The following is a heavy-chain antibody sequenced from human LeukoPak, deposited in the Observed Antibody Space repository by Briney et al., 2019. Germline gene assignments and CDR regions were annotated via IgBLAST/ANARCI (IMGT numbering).Heavy chain of an antibody. Sequence: SENLSLTCTVSGGSISSYYWSWIRQPAGKGLEWIGRIYTSGSTNYNPSLKSRVTMSVDTSKNQFSLKLSSVTAADTAVYYCARDFGYGSGSYYAFDIWGQGTMVTVFS. CDR2: IYTSGST. V-gene: IGHV4-4*07. J-gene: IGHJ3*02. CDR1: GGSISSYY. D-gene: IGHD3-10*01. CDR3: ARDFGYGSGSYYAFDI.